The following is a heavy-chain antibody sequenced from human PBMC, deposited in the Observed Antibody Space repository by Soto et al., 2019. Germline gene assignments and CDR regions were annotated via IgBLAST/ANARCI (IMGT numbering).Heavy chain of an antibody. CDR1: GYTFTSYG. CDR3: ARDRVRLVPTYYYGMDV. V-gene: IGHV1-18*01. J-gene: IGHJ6*02. CDR2: ISAYNGNT. Sequence: ASVKVSCKASGYTFTSYGISWVRQAPGQGLEWMGWISAYNGNTNYAQKLQGRVTMTTDTSTSTAYMELRSLRSDDTAVYYCARDRVRLVPTYYYGMDVWGQGTTVTVSS. D-gene: IGHD3-9*01.